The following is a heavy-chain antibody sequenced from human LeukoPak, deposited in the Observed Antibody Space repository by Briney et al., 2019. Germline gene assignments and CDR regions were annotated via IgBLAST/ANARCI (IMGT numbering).Heavy chain of an antibody. D-gene: IGHD3-22*01. CDR3: ARDHSNLNYYDSYFDY. V-gene: IGHV3-21*01. CDR1: GFTFSSYN. CDR2: ISSSSYI. J-gene: IGHJ4*02. Sequence: GGSLSLSCAASGFTFSSYNMNWVRQAPGKGLEWVSSISSSSYIYYADSVKGRFTISRDNAKNSLYLQMNSLRAEDTAVYYCARDHSNLNYYDSYFDYWGQGTLVTVSS.